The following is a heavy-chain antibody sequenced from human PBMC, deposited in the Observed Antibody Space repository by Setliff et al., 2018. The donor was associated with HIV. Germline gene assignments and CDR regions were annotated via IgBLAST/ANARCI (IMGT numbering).Heavy chain of an antibody. V-gene: IGHV5-51*01. CDR1: GYSFTSYW. J-gene: IGHJ6*02. CDR3: ASRSGYEWGGAYFHGMDV. D-gene: IGHD5-12*01. CDR2: IYPGDSDT. Sequence: PGESLKISCKGSGYSFTSYWIGWVRQMPGKGLGWMGIIYPGDSDTRYSPSFQGQVTISADKSVSTAYLQWGSLKASDTAMYYCASRSGYEWGGAYFHGMDVRGQGTTVHVSS.